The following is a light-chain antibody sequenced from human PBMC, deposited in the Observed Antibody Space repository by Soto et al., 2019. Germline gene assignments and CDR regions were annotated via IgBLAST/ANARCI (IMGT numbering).Light chain of an antibody. V-gene: IGKV3-15*01. CDR1: QSVSSN. Sequence: EIVMTQSPSSICVSXGERATLSXXASQSVSSNLAWYQQKPGQAPRLLIYGASTRATGIPARFSGSGSGTEFTLTISSLQSEDFAVYYCQQYNNWPPITFGQGTRLE. J-gene: IGKJ5*01. CDR2: GAS. CDR3: QQYNNWPPIT.